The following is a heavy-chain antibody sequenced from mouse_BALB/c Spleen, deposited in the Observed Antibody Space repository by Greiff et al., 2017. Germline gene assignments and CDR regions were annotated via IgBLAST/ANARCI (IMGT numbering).Heavy chain of an antibody. V-gene: IGHV3-2*02. CDR1: GYSITSDYA. Sequence: EVQLQESGPGLVKPSQSLSLTCTVTGYSITSDYAWNWIRQFPGNKLEWMGYISYSGSTSYNPSLKSRISITRDTSKNQFFLQLNSVTTEDTATYYCARSITTVVARGAMDYWGQGTSVTVSS. CDR3: ARSITTVVARGAMDY. D-gene: IGHD1-1*01. J-gene: IGHJ4*01. CDR2: ISYSGST.